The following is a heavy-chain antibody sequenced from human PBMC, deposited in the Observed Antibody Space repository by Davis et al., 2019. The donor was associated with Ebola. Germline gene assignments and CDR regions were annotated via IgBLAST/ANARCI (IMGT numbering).Heavy chain of an antibody. J-gene: IGHJ4*02. V-gene: IGHV3-73*01. Sequence: PGGSLRLSCAASGFTFSGSAMHWVRQASGKGLEWVRRIRSKANSYATAYAASVKGRFTISRDDSKNTAYLQMNSLKTEDTAVYYCTSTGTTVVTPKDYWGQGTLVTVSS. CDR2: IRSKANSYAT. CDR1: GFTFSGSA. CDR3: TSTGTTVVTPKDY. D-gene: IGHD4-23*01.